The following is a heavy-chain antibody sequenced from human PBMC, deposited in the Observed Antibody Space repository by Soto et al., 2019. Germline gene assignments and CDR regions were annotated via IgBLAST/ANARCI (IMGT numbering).Heavy chain of an antibody. J-gene: IGHJ5*02. V-gene: IGHV3-21*01. D-gene: IGHD6-13*01. CDR2: ISSSSSYI. CDR3: ARVAVSSTGTVWFDP. CDR1: GFTFSSYS. Sequence: PGGSLRLSCAASGFTFSSYSMNWVRQAPGKGLEWVSSISSSSSYIYYADSVKGRFTISRDNAKNSLYLQMNSLRAEDTAVYYCARVAVSSTGTVWFDPWGQGTLVTVSS.